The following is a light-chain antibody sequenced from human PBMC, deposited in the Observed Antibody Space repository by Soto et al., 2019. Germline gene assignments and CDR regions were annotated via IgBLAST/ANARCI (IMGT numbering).Light chain of an antibody. CDR2: LTS. V-gene: IGKV2-28*01. Sequence: DIVMTQSPLSLPVTPGEPASISCRSSQSLLQTNGYTYLDWYLQKPGQSPQLLIYLTSIRASGVPDRFSGSGSGTEFTLKISKVEADDVGVYYCMQSLQTPPWTFGPGTKVDIK. CDR1: QSLLQTNGYTY. CDR3: MQSLQTPPWT. J-gene: IGKJ1*01.